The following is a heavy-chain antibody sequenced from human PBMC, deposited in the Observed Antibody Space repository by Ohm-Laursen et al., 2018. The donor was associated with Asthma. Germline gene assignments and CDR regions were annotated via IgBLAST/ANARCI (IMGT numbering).Heavy chain of an antibody. D-gene: IGHD3-10*02. J-gene: IGHJ3*02. CDR2: ISSSSSYI. CDR3: AKDAVMFVQGAFDI. V-gene: IGHV3-21*04. CDR1: GFTFSSYS. Sequence: SLRLSCAASGFTFSSYSMNWVRQAPGKGLEWVSSISSSSSYIYYADSVKGRFTISRDNAKNSLYLQMNSLRAEDTALYYCAKDAVMFVQGAFDIWGQRTMVTVSS.